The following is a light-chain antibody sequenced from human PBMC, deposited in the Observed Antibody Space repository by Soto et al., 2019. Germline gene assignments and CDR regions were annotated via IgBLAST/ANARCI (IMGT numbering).Light chain of an antibody. Sequence: EIVLTQSPGTLSLSPGERATLSCRASQSVSSNYLAWYQQKPGQAPRLLIYGASSRATGIPDRFSGSGSGTDFTLTISRLEPEDFVVYYCQQYDRSPLTFGGGTKVEIK. CDR2: GAS. CDR1: QSVSSNY. V-gene: IGKV3-20*01. CDR3: QQYDRSPLT. J-gene: IGKJ4*01.